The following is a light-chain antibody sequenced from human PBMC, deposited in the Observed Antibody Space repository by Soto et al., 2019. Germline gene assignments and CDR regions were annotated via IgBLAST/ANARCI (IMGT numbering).Light chain of an antibody. Sequence: VHSFTITCRPSQGIMSALAWYQQEPGRAPKLLIHDASTLENGVPSRFSGSRSGTDFTLTVSSLQPEDFEPYYCKHFDDDTLSFGTGNXVDLK. CDR3: KHFDDDTLS. J-gene: IGKJ3*01. CDR1: QGIMSA. V-gene: IGKV1D-13*01. CDR2: DAS.